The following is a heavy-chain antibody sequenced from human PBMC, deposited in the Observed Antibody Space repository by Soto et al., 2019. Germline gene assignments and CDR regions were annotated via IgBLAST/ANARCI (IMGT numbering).Heavy chain of an antibody. CDR2: LTGGGDNP. CDR1: GFAFSNYA. V-gene: IGHV3-23*01. D-gene: IGHD6-19*01. Sequence: AGGSLRLSCAASGFAFSNYAMSWVRQSPGKGLEWISSLTGGGDNPHYAESVKGRFTISRDNSKSTLFLQISSLSDGDTAVYYCARGGSGWYPFDYWGQGTLVTVSS. J-gene: IGHJ4*02. CDR3: ARGGSGWYPFDY.